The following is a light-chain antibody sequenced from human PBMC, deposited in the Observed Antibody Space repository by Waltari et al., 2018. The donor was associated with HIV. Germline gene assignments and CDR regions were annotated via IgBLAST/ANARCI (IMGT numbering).Light chain of an antibody. CDR2: ENN. CDR3: GTWDTSLSAGV. J-gene: IGLJ3*02. Sequence: QAVLTQPPSVSAAPGQKVTIPCSGSSSNIGNNYVSWYQKFPGKAPKVLIYENNKRPPGVPDRFSGSRSGTSATLGVAGLQTGDEADYYCGTWDTSLSAGVFGGGTKLTVL. V-gene: IGLV1-51*01. CDR1: SSNIGNNY.